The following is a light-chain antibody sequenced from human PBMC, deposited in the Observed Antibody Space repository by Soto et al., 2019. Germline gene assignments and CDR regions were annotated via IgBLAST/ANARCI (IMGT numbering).Light chain of an antibody. CDR1: NIGSKS. J-gene: IGLJ3*02. CDR2: YNS. V-gene: IGLV3-21*04. Sequence: SYELTQPPSVSVAPGKTARITCGGKNIGSKSVHWYQQKPGQAPVLVIYYNSDRPSGIPERFSGSNSGNTATLTISRVEAGDEADYYCQVWDSSSDHWVFGGETKLTVL. CDR3: QVWDSSSDHWV.